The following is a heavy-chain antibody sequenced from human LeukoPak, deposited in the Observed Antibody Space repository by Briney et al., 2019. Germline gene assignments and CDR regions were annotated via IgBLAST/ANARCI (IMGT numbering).Heavy chain of an antibody. Sequence: SETLSLTCSVSGGAITSHYWTWIRQSPVKGLEWIGDISNSGSTSYNPSLKSRVTISIDTSKNQFSLKLSSVTAADTAVYYCGRDALVGFFSYYYMDVWGKGTTVTVSS. D-gene: IGHD2-15*01. CDR2: ISNSGST. CDR3: GRDALVGFFSYYYMDV. J-gene: IGHJ6*03. CDR1: GGAITSHY. V-gene: IGHV4-59*11.